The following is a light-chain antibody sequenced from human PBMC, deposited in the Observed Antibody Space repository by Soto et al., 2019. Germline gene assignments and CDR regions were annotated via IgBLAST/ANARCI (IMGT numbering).Light chain of an antibody. CDR2: DAS. CDR1: QGINTY. CDR3: QQLNTYSS. V-gene: IGKV1-9*01. Sequence: DIPLTQSPSFLSASVGDRVTITCRASQGINTYLAWYQQKPGKAPKVLIYDASKLHSGVPPRFSGSGSGTEFTLTISSLQPEDFATYFCQQLNTYSSFGGGTKVEIK. J-gene: IGKJ4*01.